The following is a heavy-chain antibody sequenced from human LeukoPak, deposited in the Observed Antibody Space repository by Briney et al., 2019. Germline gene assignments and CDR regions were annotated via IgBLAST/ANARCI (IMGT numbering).Heavy chain of an antibody. CDR3: ARGGFCGGGRCFHPRFDY. D-gene: IGHD2-15*01. CDR1: GFTFNNYA. J-gene: IGHJ4*02. Sequence: GGSLRLSCAASGFTFNNYAMSWVRQAPGKGLEWVAVIWHDGSYKDYADSVKGRFTISRDNSKNTLYLQMNSLRAEDTAVYYCARGGFCGGGRCFHPRFDYWGQGSLVTVSS. CDR2: IWHDGSYK. V-gene: IGHV3-33*08.